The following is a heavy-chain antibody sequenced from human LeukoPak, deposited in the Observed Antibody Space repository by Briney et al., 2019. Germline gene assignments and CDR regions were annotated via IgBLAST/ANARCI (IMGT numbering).Heavy chain of an antibody. CDR3: AKDRFTMRVFDY. Sequence: GGSLRLSCAASGFTFGSYAMSWVRQAPGKGLEWVSAISGSGGSTYYADSVKGRFTISRDDSKNTLYLQMNSLRAEDTAVYYCAKDRFTMRVFDYWGQGTLVTVSS. CDR1: GFTFGSYA. J-gene: IGHJ4*02. CDR2: ISGSGGST. V-gene: IGHV3-23*01. D-gene: IGHD3-22*01.